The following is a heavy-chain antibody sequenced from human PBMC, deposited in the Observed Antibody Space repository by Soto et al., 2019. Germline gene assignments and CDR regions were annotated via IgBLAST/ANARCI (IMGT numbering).Heavy chain of an antibody. CDR1: GFTFSNNG. V-gene: IGHV3-30*03. J-gene: IGHJ4*02. Sequence: QVKLVESGGGVVQPGRSLRLSCVASGFTFSNNGIHWVRQAPGKGLEWVAVISSDGSKKYYADSVKGRFTISRDNSKNTLYLQMNSLRAEDTAVYYCAMDLYGGSSRFDYWGQGPLVTVSS. D-gene: IGHD2-15*01. CDR3: AMDLYGGSSRFDY. CDR2: ISSDGSKK.